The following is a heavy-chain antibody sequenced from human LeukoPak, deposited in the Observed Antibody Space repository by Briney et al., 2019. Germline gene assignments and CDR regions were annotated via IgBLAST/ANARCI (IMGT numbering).Heavy chain of an antibody. J-gene: IGHJ4*02. V-gene: IGHV3-48*01. CDR3: AREYDFWSGYLALLPTFDY. CDR2: ISSSSSTI. D-gene: IGHD3-3*01. CDR1: GFTFSSYS. Sequence: GGSLRLSCAASGFTFSSYSMNWVRQAPGKGLEWVSYISSSSSTIYYADSVKGRFTISRDNAKNSLYLQMNSLRAEDTAVYYCAREYDFWSGYLALLPTFDYWGQGTLVTVSS.